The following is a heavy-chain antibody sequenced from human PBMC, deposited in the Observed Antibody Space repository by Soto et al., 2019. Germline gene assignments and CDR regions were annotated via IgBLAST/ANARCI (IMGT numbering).Heavy chain of an antibody. CDR2: IYTSGST. V-gene: IGHV4-4*07. CDR3: ATDLDYYDSSGYSY. CDR1: GGSISSYY. D-gene: IGHD3-22*01. Sequence: SETLSLTCTVSGGSISSYYWSWIRQPAGKGLEWIGRIYTSGSTNYNPSLKSRVTMSVDTSKNQFSLKLSSVTAADTAVYYCATDLDYYDSSGYSYWGQGTLVTVSS. J-gene: IGHJ4*02.